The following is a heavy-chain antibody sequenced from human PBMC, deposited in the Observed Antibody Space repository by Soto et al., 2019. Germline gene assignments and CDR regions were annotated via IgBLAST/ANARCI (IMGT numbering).Heavy chain of an antibody. V-gene: IGHV1-18*04. Sequence: ASVKVSCKASGYTFTSYGISWVRQAPGQGLEWMGWISAYNGNTNYAQKLQGRVTMTTDTSTSTAYMELRSLRSDDTSVYYCACTLGDCSGGSCSSRTWFGPWGQGTLVTVAS. J-gene: IGHJ5*02. CDR2: ISAYNGNT. D-gene: IGHD2-15*01. CDR3: ACTLGDCSGGSCSSRTWFGP. CDR1: GYTFTSYG.